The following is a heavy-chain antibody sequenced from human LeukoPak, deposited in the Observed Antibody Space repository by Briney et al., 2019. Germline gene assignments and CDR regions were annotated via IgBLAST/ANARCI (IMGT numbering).Heavy chain of an antibody. CDR3: ARDNVYYGSGSYYNVYSYYYMDV. D-gene: IGHD3-10*01. Sequence: LPGGSLRLSCAASGFTFSSYAMHWVRQAPGKGLEYVSAISSNGGSTYYANSVKGRFTISRDNSKNTLYLQMGSLRAEDMAVYYCARDNVYYGSGSYYNVYSYYYMDVWGKGTTVTVSS. CDR1: GFTFSSYA. J-gene: IGHJ6*03. V-gene: IGHV3-64*01. CDR2: ISSNGGST.